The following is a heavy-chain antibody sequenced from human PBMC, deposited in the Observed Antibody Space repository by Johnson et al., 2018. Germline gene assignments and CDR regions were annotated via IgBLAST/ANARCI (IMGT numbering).Heavy chain of an antibody. V-gene: IGHV3-30-3*01. J-gene: IGHJ3*02. Sequence: VQLVESGGGVVQPGRSLRLSCAASGFTFSSYAMHWVRQAPGKGLEWVAVISYDGSNKYYADSVKGRFTISRDNSKNTLYLQMHSLRGEDTAVYYCARASGSYYDAFDIWGQGTMVTVSS. D-gene: IGHD1-26*01. CDR3: ARASGSYYDAFDI. CDR2: ISYDGSNK. CDR1: GFTFSSYA.